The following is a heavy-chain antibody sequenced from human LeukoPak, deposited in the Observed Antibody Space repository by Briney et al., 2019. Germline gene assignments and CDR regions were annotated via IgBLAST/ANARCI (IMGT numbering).Heavy chain of an antibody. Sequence: QTGGSLRLSCEASEFTVNYNYMNWVRQASGKGLEWVGRIRSTANGYATAYAASVKGRFTISRDDSKNTAYLQMDSLKTEDTAVYYCTGNYYGSGSYADFDYWGQGTLVTVSS. D-gene: IGHD3-10*01. CDR1: EFTVNYNY. CDR3: TGNYYGSGSYADFDY. J-gene: IGHJ4*02. V-gene: IGHV3-73*01. CDR2: IRSTANGYAT.